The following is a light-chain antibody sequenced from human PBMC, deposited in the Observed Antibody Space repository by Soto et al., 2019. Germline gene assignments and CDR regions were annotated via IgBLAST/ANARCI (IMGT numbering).Light chain of an antibody. CDR1: QSVLYNSNNDSY. J-gene: IGKJ1*01. CDR2: WAS. Sequence: IFMTQTPDSLAVSLGETATINCKSSQSVLYNSNNDSYLTWYQQKPGQSPRVLIYWASTRESGVPDRFSGSGSGTDFTLTISSMQAEDVAVYYCQQYYSIPWTFGQGTKVDIK. V-gene: IGKV4-1*01. CDR3: QQYYSIPWT.